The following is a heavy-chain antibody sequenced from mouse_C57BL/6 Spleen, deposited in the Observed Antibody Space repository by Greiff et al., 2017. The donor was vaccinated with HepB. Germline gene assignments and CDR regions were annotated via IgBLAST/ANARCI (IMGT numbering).Heavy chain of an antibody. CDR3: ARSGKSYQLRGDY. CDR2: IDPSDSYT. Sequence: QVQLQQPGAELVKPGASVKLSCKASGYTFTSYWMQWVKQRPGQGLEWIGEIDPSDSYTNYNQKFKGKATLTVDTASSTAYMQLSSLTSEDSAVYDCARSGKSYQLRGDYWGQGTSVTVSS. D-gene: IGHD3-2*02. V-gene: IGHV1-50*01. J-gene: IGHJ4*01. CDR1: GYTFTSYW.